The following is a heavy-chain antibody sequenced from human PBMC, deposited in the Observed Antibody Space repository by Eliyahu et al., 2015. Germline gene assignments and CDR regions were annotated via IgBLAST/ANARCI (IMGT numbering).Heavy chain of an antibody. V-gene: IGHV3-30*17. J-gene: IGHJ4*02. Sequence: QVQLVESGGGVVQPGRSLXXSXAASGFXFNNFAFPWVRQAPGKGLEWVAVISSDGSFKYYADSVKGRFTISRDNSKDTLYLQMNSLSPDDTAVYSCARAVPVNRPIDYWGQGTLVTVSS. CDR3: ARAVPVNRPIDY. D-gene: IGHD6-6*01. CDR1: GFXFNNFA. CDR2: ISSDGSFK.